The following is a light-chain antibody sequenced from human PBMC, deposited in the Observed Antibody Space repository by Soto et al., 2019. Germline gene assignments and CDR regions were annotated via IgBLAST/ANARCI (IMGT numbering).Light chain of an antibody. CDR2: DVS. J-gene: IGLJ1*01. V-gene: IGLV2-11*02. CDR3: CSYAGTYTNYV. Sequence: QSVLTKARSVSGSPGQSVTISCTRTSSDVGGYNYVSWYQQHPGKDPKLMIYDVSKLPSGVPDRFSGSKSGNTASLTISGIQAEDEADYYCCSYAGTYTNYVFGSGTKVTVL. CDR1: SSDVGGYNY.